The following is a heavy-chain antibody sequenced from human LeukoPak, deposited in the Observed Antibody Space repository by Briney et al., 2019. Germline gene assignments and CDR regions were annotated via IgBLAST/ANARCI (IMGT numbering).Heavy chain of an antibody. Sequence: ASVTVSCKASGYTFTGYYMHWVRQAPGQGLEWMGWINPNSGGTNYAQKFQGRVTMTRDTSISTAYMEPSRLRSDDTAVYYCARASVNYYDSSGYYFKWFDPWGQGTLVTVSS. CDR3: ARASVNYYDSSGYYFKWFDP. V-gene: IGHV1-2*02. CDR2: INPNSGGT. D-gene: IGHD3-22*01. CDR1: GYTFTGYY. J-gene: IGHJ5*02.